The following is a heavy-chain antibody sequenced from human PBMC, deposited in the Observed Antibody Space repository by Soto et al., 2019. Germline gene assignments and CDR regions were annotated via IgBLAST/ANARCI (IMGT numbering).Heavy chain of an antibody. CDR2: IYYTGST. V-gene: IGHV4-59*01. CDR1: GASMNNKY. J-gene: IGHJ3*01. CDR3: ASHLMNAFDV. D-gene: IGHD3-3*02. Sequence: QVLLQESGPGLVKPSETLSLTCSVSGASMNNKYWSWLRQPPGKGLEWIGYIYYTGSTDYNPSLRSRVTILVDTPKNQFSLNLKSVTAADTAVYYCASHLMNAFDVWGQGALVTVSS.